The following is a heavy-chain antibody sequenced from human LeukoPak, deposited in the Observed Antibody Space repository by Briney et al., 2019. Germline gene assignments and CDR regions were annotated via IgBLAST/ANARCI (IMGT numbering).Heavy chain of an antibody. J-gene: IGHJ4*02. Sequence: PGGSLRLSCAASGFTFGCYWMHWVRQAPGKGLVWVSRINSDGSSTSYADSVKGRFTISRDNAKNTLYLQMNSLRAEDTAVYYCARDRAVGYYFDYWGQGTLVTVSS. V-gene: IGHV3-74*01. CDR3: ARDRAVGYYFDY. D-gene: IGHD6-19*01. CDR1: GFTFGCYW. CDR2: INSDGSST.